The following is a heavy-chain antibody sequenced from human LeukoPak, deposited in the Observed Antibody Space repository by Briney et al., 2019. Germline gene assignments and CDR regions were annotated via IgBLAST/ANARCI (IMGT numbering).Heavy chain of an antibody. CDR2: IYHSGST. D-gene: IGHD3-10*01. V-gene: IGHV4-4*02. Sequence: SGTLSLTCAVSGGSISSSNWWSWVRQPPGKGLEWIGEIYHSGSTNYNPSLKSRVTISVDKSKNQFSLKLSSVTAADTAVYYCAKVTYGSGTYGAFDYWGQGTLVTVSS. CDR1: GGSISSSNW. J-gene: IGHJ4*02. CDR3: AKVTYGSGTYGAFDY.